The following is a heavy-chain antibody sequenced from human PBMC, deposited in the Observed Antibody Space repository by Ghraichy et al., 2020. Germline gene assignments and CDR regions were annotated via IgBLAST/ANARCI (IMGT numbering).Heavy chain of an antibody. Sequence: LNISCAASGFTFSSYAMSWVRQAPGKGLEWVSAISGSGGSTYYADSVKGRFTISRDNSKNTLYLQMNSLRAEDTAVYYCAKERLGVYDAFDIWGQGTMVTVSS. CDR2: ISGSGGST. V-gene: IGHV3-23*01. CDR3: AKERLGVYDAFDI. J-gene: IGHJ3*02. D-gene: IGHD6-19*01. CDR1: GFTFSSYA.